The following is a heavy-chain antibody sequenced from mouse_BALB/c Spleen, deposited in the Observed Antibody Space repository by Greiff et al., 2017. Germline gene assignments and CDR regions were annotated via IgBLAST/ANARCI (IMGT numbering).Heavy chain of an antibody. CDR1: GFSLTSYG. V-gene: IGHV2-2*02. Sequence: VKLQESGPGLVQPSQSLSITCTVSGFSLTSYGVHWVRQSPGKGLEWLGVIWSGGSTDYNAAFISRLSISKDNSKSQVFFKMNSLQANDTAIYYCARQLGLLYYAMDYWGQGTSVTVSS. CDR2: IWSGGST. D-gene: IGHD3-1*01. J-gene: IGHJ4*01. CDR3: ARQLGLLYYAMDY.